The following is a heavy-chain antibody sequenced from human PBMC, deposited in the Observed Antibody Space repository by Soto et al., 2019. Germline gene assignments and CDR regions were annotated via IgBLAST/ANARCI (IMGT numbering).Heavy chain of an antibody. D-gene: IGHD5-18*01. V-gene: IGHV3-23*01. CDR2: ISGSGGST. J-gene: IGHJ4*02. CDR1: GFTFSSYA. Sequence: PGGSLRLSCAASGFTFSSYAMSWVRQAPGKGLEWVSAISGSGGSTYYADSVKGRFTISRDNSKNTLYLQMNSLRAEDTAVYYCARSAARAYSYGKPYFDYWGQGTLVTVSS. CDR3: ARSAARAYSYGKPYFDY.